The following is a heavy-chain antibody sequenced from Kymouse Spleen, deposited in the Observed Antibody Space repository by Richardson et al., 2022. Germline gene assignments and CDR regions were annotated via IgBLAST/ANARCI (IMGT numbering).Heavy chain of an antibody. D-gene: IGHD3-9*01. Sequence: QLQLQESGPGLVKPSETLSLTCTVSGGSISSSSYYWGWIRQPPGKGLEWIGSIYYSGSTYYNPSLKSRVTISVDTSKNQFSLKLSSVTAADTAVYYCARSPYDILTGYYTIFDYWGQGTLVTVSS. V-gene: IGHV4-39*01. CDR1: GGSISSSSYY. CDR3: ARSPYDILTGYYTIFDY. J-gene: IGHJ4*02. CDR2: IYYSGST.